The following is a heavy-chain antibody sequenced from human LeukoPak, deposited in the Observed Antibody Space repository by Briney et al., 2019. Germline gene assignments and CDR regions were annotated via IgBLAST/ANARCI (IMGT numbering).Heavy chain of an antibody. CDR3: ARGLPSQWADYKGFDP. Sequence: SETLSLTCAVYGGSFSGYYWSWIRQPPGKGLEWIGEINHSGSTNYNPSLKSRVTISVDTSKNQFSLKLSSVTAADAAVYYCARGLPSQWADYKGFDPWGQGTLVTVSS. J-gene: IGHJ5*02. CDR2: INHSGST. V-gene: IGHV4-34*01. D-gene: IGHD4/OR15-4a*01. CDR1: GGSFSGYY.